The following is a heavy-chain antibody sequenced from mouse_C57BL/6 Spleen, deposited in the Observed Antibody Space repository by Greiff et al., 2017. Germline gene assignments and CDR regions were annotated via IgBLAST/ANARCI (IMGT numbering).Heavy chain of an antibody. J-gene: IGHJ2*01. D-gene: IGHD1-1*01. CDR2: IYPGDGAT. CDR3: AEGGPGSIDYFDY. CDR1: GYAFSSSW. Sequence: QVQLQQSGPELVKPGASVKISCKASGYAFSSSWMNWVKQRPGKGLEWIGRIYPGDGATNYNGKFKGKATLTADKSSSTAYMKLSSLPSDDSAVYYCAEGGPGSIDYFDYWGQGTTLTVSS. V-gene: IGHV1-82*01.